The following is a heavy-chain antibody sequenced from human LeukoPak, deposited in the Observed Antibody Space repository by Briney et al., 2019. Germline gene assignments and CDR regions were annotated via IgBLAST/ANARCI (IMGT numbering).Heavy chain of an antibody. D-gene: IGHD6-13*01. CDR2: ISWNSGSI. CDR3: AKDMEEGGQQLASLDY. V-gene: IGHV3-9*01. CDR1: GFTFDDYA. J-gene: IGHJ4*02. Sequence: GGSLRLSCAASGFTFDDYAMHWVRQAPGKGLGWVSGISWNSGSIGYADSVKGRFTISRDNAKNSLYLQMNSLRAEDTALYYCAKDMEEGGQQLASLDYWGQGTLVTVSS.